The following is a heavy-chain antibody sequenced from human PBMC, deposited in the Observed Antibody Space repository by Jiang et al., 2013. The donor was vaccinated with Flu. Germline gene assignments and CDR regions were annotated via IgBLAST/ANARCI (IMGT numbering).Heavy chain of an antibody. CDR2: MYHSGST. CDR1: GYSISSDYY. D-gene: IGHD1-26*01. V-gene: IGHV4-38-2*01. J-gene: IGHJ3*02. Sequence: LLKPSETLSLTCAVSGYSISSDYYWAWIRQPPGKGLEWIGSMYHSGSTHYSPSLKSRVTISADTSKNHFSLRLSSVTAADTAVYYCVKGGSFEAFDIWGQGQWSPSLQ. CDR3: VKGGSFEAFDI.